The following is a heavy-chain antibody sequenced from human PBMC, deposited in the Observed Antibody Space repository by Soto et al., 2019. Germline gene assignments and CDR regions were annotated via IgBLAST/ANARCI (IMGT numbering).Heavy chain of an antibody. CDR1: GFTFSSYG. CDR3: AKDQRSIGKDAFDI. CDR2: ISYDGSNK. V-gene: IGHV3-30*18. J-gene: IGHJ3*02. Sequence: QVQLVESGGGVVQPGRSLRLSCAASGFTFSSYGMHWVRQAPGKGLEWVAVISYDGSNKYYADSVKGRFTISRDNSKNSLYLPMNSLGAEDTVVYYCAKDQRSIGKDAFDIWGQGTMVTVSS. D-gene: IGHD1-1*01.